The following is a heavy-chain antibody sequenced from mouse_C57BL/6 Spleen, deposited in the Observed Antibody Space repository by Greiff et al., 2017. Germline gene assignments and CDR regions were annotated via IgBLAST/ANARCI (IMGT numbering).Heavy chain of an antibody. V-gene: IGHV1-64*01. CDR2: IHPNSGST. J-gene: IGHJ2*01. CDR1: GYTFTSYW. CDR3: ARGEGGYYFDY. Sequence: QVQLQQPGAELVKPGASVKLSCKASGYTFTSYWMHWVKQRPGQGLEWIGMIHPNSGSTNYNEQCKSKATLPVDKSSSTAYMQLSSLTSEDSAVYYCARGEGGYYFDYWGQGTTLTVAS.